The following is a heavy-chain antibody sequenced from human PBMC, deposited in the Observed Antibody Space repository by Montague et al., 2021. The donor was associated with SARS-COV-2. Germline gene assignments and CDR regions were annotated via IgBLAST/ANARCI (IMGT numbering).Heavy chain of an antibody. CDR1: GFSLISDGVG. V-gene: IGHV2-5*01. Sequence: PALVNPTQTLTLTCTFSGFSLISDGVGVGWIRQPPGKALEWLALIFWNDDKRYNSSLKIRLTVTKDTSKNQVVLTMTNMDPLDTGTYYCAHSLLFSSLGDFYSWVRGTLVTVAS. CDR2: IFWNDDK. D-gene: IGHD7-27*01. J-gene: IGHJ4*02. CDR3: AHSLLFSSLGDFYS.